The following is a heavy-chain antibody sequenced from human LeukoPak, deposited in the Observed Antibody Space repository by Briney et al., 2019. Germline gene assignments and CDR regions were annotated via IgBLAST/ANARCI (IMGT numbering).Heavy chain of an antibody. CDR2: IRYDGSNK. J-gene: IGHJ3*02. V-gene: IGHV3-30*02. CDR1: GFIFSSYN. Sequence: QPGGSLRLSCAASGFIFSSYNMNWVRQAPGKGLEWVAFIRYDGSNKYYADSVKGRFTISRDNSKNTLYLQMNSLRAEDTAVYYCAKALQGSFDIWGQGTMVTVSS. D-gene: IGHD1-26*01. CDR3: AKALQGSFDI.